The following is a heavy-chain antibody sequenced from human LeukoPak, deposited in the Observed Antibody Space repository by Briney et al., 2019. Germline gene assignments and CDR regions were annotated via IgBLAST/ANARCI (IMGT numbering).Heavy chain of an antibody. CDR1: GAAFSKYG. V-gene: IGHV3-23*01. Sequence: GSLRLSCAASGAAFSKYGTKWVRQAAGAGLEYISGISRSGDITHYADSVKGRFTISRDNVKNTLYLQMNSLRAEDTALYYCATEGFYFWGPGTQVTVSS. CDR3: ATEGFYF. CDR2: ISRSGDIT. D-gene: IGHD2/OR15-2a*01. J-gene: IGHJ4*02.